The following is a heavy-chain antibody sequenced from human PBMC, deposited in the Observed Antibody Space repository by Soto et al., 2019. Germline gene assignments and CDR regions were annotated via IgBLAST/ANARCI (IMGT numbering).Heavy chain of an antibody. D-gene: IGHD5-18*01. Sequence: PSETLSLTCTVSGGSISSSDYYWTWIRQHPGKGLEWIGYIYHTGSTYYNPSLKSRVTISVDTSKNQFSLKVNSVTAADTAVYYCARVDISMAYRAWGQGTLVTVSS. J-gene: IGHJ5*02. CDR3: ARVDISMAYRA. CDR1: GGSISSSDYY. CDR2: IYHTGST. V-gene: IGHV4-31*03.